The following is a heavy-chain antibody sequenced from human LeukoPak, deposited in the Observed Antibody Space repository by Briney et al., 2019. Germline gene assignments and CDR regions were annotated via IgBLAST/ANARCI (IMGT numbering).Heavy chain of an antibody. CDR3: ARGARSYDILTGYHYYYYYMDV. D-gene: IGHD3-9*01. CDR1: GGSISSSSYY. J-gene: IGHJ6*03. V-gene: IGHV4-61*05. CDR2: MYYSGST. Sequence: SETLSLTCTVSGGSISSSSYYWGWIRQPPGKGLEWIGYMYYSGSTNYNPSLKSRVTISVDTSKNQFSLKLSSVTAADTAVYYCARGARSYDILTGYHYYYYYMDVWGKGTTVTISS.